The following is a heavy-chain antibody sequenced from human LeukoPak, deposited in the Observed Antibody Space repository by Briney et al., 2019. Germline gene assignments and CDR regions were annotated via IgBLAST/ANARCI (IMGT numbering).Heavy chain of an antibody. D-gene: IGHD2-2*01. CDR3: ARDPVYCSSTSCYRGAFDI. CDR2: IYHGGST. CDR1: GYSISSGYY. Sequence: SETLSLTCTVSGYSISSGYYWGWIRQPPGKGLEWIGSIYHGGSTYYNPSLKSRVTISVDTSKNQFSLKLSSVTAADTAVYYCARDPVYCSSTSCYRGAFDIWGQGTMVTVSS. V-gene: IGHV4-38-2*02. J-gene: IGHJ3*02.